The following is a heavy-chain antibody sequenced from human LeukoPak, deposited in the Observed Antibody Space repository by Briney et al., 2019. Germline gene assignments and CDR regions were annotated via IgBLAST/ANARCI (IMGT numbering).Heavy chain of an antibody. D-gene: IGHD6-13*01. CDR3: AKGPYSDSSEWFQY. V-gene: IGHV3-23*01. CDR1: GFSFSSYA. Sequence: GGSLRLSCSASGFSFSSYAMGWARQAPGKGLEWVSSISGTGGRTYYADSVKGRFTISRDNSRNTLSLQMNSLRVEDTAVYSCAKGPYSDSSEWFQYWGQGTPGSVSS. J-gene: IGHJ1*01. CDR2: ISGTGGRT.